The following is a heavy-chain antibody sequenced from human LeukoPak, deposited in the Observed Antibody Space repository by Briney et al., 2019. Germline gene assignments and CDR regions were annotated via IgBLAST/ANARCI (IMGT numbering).Heavy chain of an antibody. CDR1: GGSFSGYY. D-gene: IGHD2-15*01. Sequence: SETLSLTCAVYGGSFSGYYWSWIRQPPGKGLEWIGEINHSGSTNYNPSLKSRVTISVDTSKNQFSLKLSSVTAADTAVYYCARGGGYWLYDYWGQGTLVTVSS. J-gene: IGHJ4*02. V-gene: IGHV4-34*01. CDR2: INHSGST. CDR3: ARGGGYWLYDY.